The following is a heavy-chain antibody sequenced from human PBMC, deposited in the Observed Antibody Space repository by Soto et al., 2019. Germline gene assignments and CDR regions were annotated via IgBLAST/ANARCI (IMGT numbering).Heavy chain of an antibody. CDR1: GYTLTSYA. J-gene: IGHJ4*02. CDR3: ARGQSAVTTFYFDY. V-gene: IGHV1-3*04. Sequence: QVQLVQSGAEVKKPGASVKVSCKASGYTLTSYAMHWVRQAPGQRLEWMGWINTGNGNTKYLQKFQGRVTITRDTSASTGYMELSSLSSEDTAVYYCARGQSAVTTFYFDYWGQGTLVTVSS. D-gene: IGHD4-17*01. CDR2: INTGNGNT.